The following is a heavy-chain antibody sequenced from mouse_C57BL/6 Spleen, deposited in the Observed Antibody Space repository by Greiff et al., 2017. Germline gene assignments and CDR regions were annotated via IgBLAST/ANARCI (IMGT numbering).Heavy chain of an antibody. CDR2: INPNYGTT. V-gene: IGHV1-39*01. CDR1: GYSFTDYN. D-gene: IGHD2-5*01. CDR3: ASYYSNYGYFDV. J-gene: IGHJ1*03. Sequence: EVLLQESGPELVKPGASVKISCKASGYSFTDYNMNWVKQSNGKSLEWIGVINPNYGTTSYNQKFKGKATLTVDQSSSTAYMQLNSLTSEDSAVYYCASYYSNYGYFDVWGTGTTVTVSS.